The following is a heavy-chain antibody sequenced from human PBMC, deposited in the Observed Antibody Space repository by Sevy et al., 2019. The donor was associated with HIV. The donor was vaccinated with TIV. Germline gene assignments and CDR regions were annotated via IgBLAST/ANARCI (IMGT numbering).Heavy chain of an antibody. D-gene: IGHD3-16*01. CDR3: ARDGGRELNYGMDV. J-gene: IGHJ6*02. CDR2: ISNGSIYI. V-gene: IGHV3-21*01. Sequence: GGSLRLSCAASGFTFSNYSMNWVRQAPGKGLEWVSSISNGSIYIYYADSVKGRFTISRDNAKNSLYLQMNSLRAEDTAVYYCARDGGRELNYGMDVWGQWTTVTVSS. CDR1: GFTFSNYS.